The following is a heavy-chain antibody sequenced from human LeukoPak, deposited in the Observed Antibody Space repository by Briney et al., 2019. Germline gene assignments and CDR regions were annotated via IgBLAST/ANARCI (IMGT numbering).Heavy chain of an antibody. CDR2: ISAYNGNT. V-gene: IGHV1-18*01. D-gene: IGHD3-9*01. CDR3: ARDKASDYDILTGYLYCDY. J-gene: IGHJ4*02. Sequence: ASVKVSCKASGYTFTSYGISWVRQAPGQGLEWMGWISAYNGNTNYAQKLQGRVTMTTDTSTSTAYMELRSLRSDDTAVYYCARDKASDYDILTGYLYCDYWGQGTLVTVSS. CDR1: GYTFTSYG.